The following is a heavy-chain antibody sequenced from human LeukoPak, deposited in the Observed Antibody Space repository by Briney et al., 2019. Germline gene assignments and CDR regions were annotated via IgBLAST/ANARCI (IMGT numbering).Heavy chain of an antibody. J-gene: IGHJ4*02. Sequence: ASVRVSCKPSVYTFTNYGIGWVRQAPGQGLEWMGWISAYNGHTDSAQKFQGRVTMTTDTSTSTAYMELRSLRSDDTATYYCARASAQWSDYWGQGTLVTVSS. CDR3: ARASAQWSDY. CDR1: VYTFTNYG. V-gene: IGHV1-18*01. CDR2: ISAYNGHT. D-gene: IGHD2-15*01.